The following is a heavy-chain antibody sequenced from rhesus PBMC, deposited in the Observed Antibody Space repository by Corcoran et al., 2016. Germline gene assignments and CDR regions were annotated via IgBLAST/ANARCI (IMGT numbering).Heavy chain of an antibody. CDR3: VTTGSTFDY. V-gene: IGHV4-106*01. CDR2: IYGSGGRT. J-gene: IGHJ4*01. Sequence: QVQLQESGPGLVKPSETLSLTCDVSGASISGHYYYTGIRQPPGKGREWIGNIYGSGGRTNSYPSLMNRVTISIDTSQHPFSLTLSSVTAADTALYYCVTTGSTFDYWAQGVLVTVSS. D-gene: IGHD3-34*01. CDR1: GASISGHYY.